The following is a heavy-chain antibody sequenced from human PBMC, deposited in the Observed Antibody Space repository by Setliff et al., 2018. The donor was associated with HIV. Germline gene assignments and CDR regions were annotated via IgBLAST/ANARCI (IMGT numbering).Heavy chain of an antibody. J-gene: IGHJ4*02. V-gene: IGHV3-30*02. CDR2: IWYDGSNK. Sequence: GGSLRLSCAASGFTFSSYGMHWVRQAPGKGLEWVAVIWYDGSNKYYADSVKGRFTISRDNSKNTLYLQMNSLRAEDTAVYYCAKNVDTAMVLPGNYWGQGTLVTVS. CDR3: AKNVDTAMVLPGNY. D-gene: IGHD5-18*01. CDR1: GFTFSSYG.